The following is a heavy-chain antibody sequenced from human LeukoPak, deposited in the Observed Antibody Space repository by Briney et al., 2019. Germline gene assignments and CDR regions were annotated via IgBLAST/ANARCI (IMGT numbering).Heavy chain of an antibody. CDR1: GFTFSSYA. CDR2: ISYDGSNK. D-gene: IGHD3-22*01. Sequence: GGSLRLSCAASGFTFSSYAMHWVRQAPGKGLEWVAVISYDGSNKYYADSVKGRFTISRDNSKNTLYLQMNSLRAEDTAVYYCARDRDTPETYDSSGYYYRMTFDYWGQGTLVTVSS. CDR3: ARDRDTPETYDSSGYYYRMTFDY. J-gene: IGHJ4*02. V-gene: IGHV3-30-3*01.